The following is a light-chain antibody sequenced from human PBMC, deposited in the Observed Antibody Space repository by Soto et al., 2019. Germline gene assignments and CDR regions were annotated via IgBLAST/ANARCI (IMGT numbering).Light chain of an antibody. CDR3: QSYDSSLSGYV. Sequence: QSVLTRPPSVSGAPGQRVTISCTGSSSNIGAGYDVHWYQQLPGTAPKLLIYGNSNRPSGVPDRFSGSKSGTSASLAITGLKAEDEADYYCQSYDSSLSGYVFGTGTKLTVL. CDR1: SSNIGAGYD. CDR2: GNS. V-gene: IGLV1-40*01. J-gene: IGLJ1*01.